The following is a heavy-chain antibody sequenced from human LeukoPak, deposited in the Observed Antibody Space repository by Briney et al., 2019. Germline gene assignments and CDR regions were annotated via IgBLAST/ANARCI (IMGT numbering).Heavy chain of an antibody. CDR2: IGGSGDAT. V-gene: IGHV3-23*01. CDR3: AKRRHCSSATCPNWFDP. Sequence: GGSLRLSCAASGFTFSSYAMSWVRQAPGKGLEWVSTIGGSGDATYYADSVKGRFTISRDNSKNTLRLQMNILRAEDTAVYYCAKRRHCSSATCPNWFDPWGQGTLVTVSS. D-gene: IGHD2-2*01. J-gene: IGHJ5*02. CDR1: GFTFSSYA.